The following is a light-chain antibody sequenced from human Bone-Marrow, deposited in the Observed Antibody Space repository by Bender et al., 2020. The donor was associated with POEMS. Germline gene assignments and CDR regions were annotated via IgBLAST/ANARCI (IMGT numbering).Light chain of an antibody. J-gene: IGLJ2*01. CDR1: SSDVGGYNF. CDR3: CSYAGSSTYVV. CDR2: EGS. V-gene: IGLV2-23*01. Sequence: QSSLTQPPSASGSPGQSVTISCTGTSSDVGGYNFVSWYQHHPGKAPKVMIYEGSKRPSGVSNRFSAAKSGNTASLTISGLQAEDEADYYCCSYAGSSTYVVFGGGTKLTVL.